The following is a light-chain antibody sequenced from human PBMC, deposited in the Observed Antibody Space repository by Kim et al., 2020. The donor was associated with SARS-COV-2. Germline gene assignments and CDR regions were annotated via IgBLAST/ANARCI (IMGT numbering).Light chain of an antibody. CDR2: DVS. V-gene: IGLV2-14*03. J-gene: IGLJ1*01. CDR1: SSDVGDYNS. Sequence: GQSVTIACTGASSDVGDYNSVSWNQQHPGKAPKLSMYDVSERASGVSNRFSGSQSGNTASLTISGLRAEDEADYYCSSHTTSSTYVFGSGTRVTVL. CDR3: SSHTTSSTYV.